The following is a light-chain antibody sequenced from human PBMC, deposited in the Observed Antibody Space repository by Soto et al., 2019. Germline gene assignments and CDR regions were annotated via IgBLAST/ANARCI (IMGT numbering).Light chain of an antibody. CDR2: GAS. CDR3: QQYDGH. CDR1: QNIRNW. Sequence: DTQMTQSPSIVSASVGDRVTITCRASQNIRNWLAWYQQKPGKAPKVLIYGASNLESGVPSRFSGSGSGTEFTLTISSLQPDDFATYYCQQYDGHFGQGTKVDIK. V-gene: IGKV1-5*01. J-gene: IGKJ2*01.